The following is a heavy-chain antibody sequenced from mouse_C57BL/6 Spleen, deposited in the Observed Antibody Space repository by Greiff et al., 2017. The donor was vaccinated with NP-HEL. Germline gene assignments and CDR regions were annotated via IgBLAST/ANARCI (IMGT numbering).Heavy chain of an antibody. CDR3: ARGLYGSSYPYYAMDY. CDR2: IHPNSGST. CDR1: GYTFTSYW. Sequence: VQLQQPGTELVKPGASVKLSCKASGYTFTSYWMHWVKQRPGQGLEWIGMIHPNSGSTNYNEKFKSKATLTVDKSSSTAYMQLSSLTSEDSAVYYCARGLYGSSYPYYAMDYWGQGTSVTVSS. V-gene: IGHV1-64*01. J-gene: IGHJ4*01. D-gene: IGHD1-1*01.